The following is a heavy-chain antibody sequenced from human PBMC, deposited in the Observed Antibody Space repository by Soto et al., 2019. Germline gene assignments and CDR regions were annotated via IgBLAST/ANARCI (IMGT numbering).Heavy chain of an antibody. V-gene: IGHV2-5*02. CDR1: GFSLTTSGMG. CDR3: VHRSSGSPFGS. J-gene: IGHJ4*02. Sequence: QITLRESGPTLVKHTQTLTLTCTFSGFSLTTSGMGVGWIRQPPGKALEWLALIYWDDDKRSSPSLRSRLTITKDTSKNQVVLTLTNMDPVDTATYYCVHRSSGSPFGSWGQGTLVTVSS. CDR2: IYWDDDK. D-gene: IGHD1-26*01.